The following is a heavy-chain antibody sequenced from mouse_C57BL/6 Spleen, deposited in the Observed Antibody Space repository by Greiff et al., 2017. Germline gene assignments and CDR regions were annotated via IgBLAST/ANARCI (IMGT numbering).Heavy chain of an antibody. Sequence: VQLQQSGAELVRPGASVKMSCKASGYTFTSYTMHWVKQRPGQGLEWIGYINPSSGYTKYNQKFKDKATLTADKSSSTAYMQLSSLTSEDSAVYYCARWEDGDGYAMDYWGQGTSVTVSS. CDR2: INPSSGYT. V-gene: IGHV1-4*01. CDR1: GYTFTSYT. CDR3: ARWEDGDGYAMDY. D-gene: IGHD2-13*01. J-gene: IGHJ4*01.